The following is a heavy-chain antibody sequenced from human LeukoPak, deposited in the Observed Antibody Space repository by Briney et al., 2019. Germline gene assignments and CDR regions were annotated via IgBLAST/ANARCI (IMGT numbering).Heavy chain of an antibody. Sequence: GGFLRLSCAASGFTFSSYAMSWVRQAPGKGLEWVSAISGSGGSTYYADSVKGRFTISRDNSKNTLYLQMNSLRAEDTAVYYCAKGGGHDYGAPDYWGQGTLVTVSS. CDR2: ISGSGGST. V-gene: IGHV3-23*01. D-gene: IGHD4-17*01. CDR3: AKGGGHDYGAPDY. J-gene: IGHJ4*02. CDR1: GFTFSSYA.